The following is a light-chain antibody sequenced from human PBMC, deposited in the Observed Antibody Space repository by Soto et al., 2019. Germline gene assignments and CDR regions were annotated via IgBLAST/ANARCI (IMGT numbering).Light chain of an antibody. CDR3: QQYGSSPWT. CDR1: QSVSSSY. Sequence: IGLTQAPGTLSLSPGEGATLSCRASQSVSSSYLAWYQQKPGQAPRLLIYGASSRATGIPDRFSGSGSGTDFTLTISRLEPEDFAVYYCQQYGSSPWTFGQRTNVDIK. V-gene: IGKV3-20*01. J-gene: IGKJ1*01. CDR2: GAS.